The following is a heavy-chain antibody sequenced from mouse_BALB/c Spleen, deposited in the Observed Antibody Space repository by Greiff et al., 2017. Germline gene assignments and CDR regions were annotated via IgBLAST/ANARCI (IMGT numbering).Heavy chain of an antibody. V-gene: IGHV5-6-3*01. CDR2: INSNGGST. CDR1: GFTFSSYG. CDR3: ARENYYGPHYYAMDY. Sequence: DVMLVESGGGLVQPGGSLKLSCAASGFTFSSYGMSWVRQTPDKRLELVATINSNGGSTYYPDSVKGRFTISRDNAKNTLYLQMSSLKSEDTAMYYCARENYYGPHYYAMDYWGQGTSVTVSS. J-gene: IGHJ4*01. D-gene: IGHD1-2*01.